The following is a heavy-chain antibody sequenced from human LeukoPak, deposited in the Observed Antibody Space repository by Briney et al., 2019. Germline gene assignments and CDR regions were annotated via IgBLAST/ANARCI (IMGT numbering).Heavy chain of an antibody. V-gene: IGHV3-53*01. J-gene: IGHJ4*02. Sequence: GGSLRLSCAASGFTVGSTYMSWVRQAPGKGLEWVSVLYSSFSTYYADSAKGRFTISRDNSKNTLYLEMNSLRAEDTAVYYCARAQTSGSFRFDDWGQGTLVTVSS. CDR3: ARAQTSGSFRFDD. CDR1: GFTVGSTY. D-gene: IGHD1-26*01. CDR2: LYSSFST.